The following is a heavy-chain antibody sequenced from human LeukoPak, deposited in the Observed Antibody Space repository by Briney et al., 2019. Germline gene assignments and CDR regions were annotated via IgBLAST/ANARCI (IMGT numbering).Heavy chain of an antibody. D-gene: IGHD3-9*01. V-gene: IGHV3-23*01. Sequence: AGGSLRLSCAASGFTFSSYAMSWVRQAPGKGLEWVSAISGSGGSTYYADSVKGRFTISRDNSKNTLYLQMNSLRAEDTAVYYCASQPAELRYFDWSWASVNTIIDYWGQGTLVTVSS. CDR3: ASQPAELRYFDWSWASVNTIIDY. CDR1: GFTFSSYA. J-gene: IGHJ4*02. CDR2: ISGSGGST.